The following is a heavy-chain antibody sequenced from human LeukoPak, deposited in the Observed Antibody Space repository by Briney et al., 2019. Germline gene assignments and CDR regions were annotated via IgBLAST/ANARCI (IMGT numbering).Heavy chain of an antibody. Sequence: SETLSLTCTDSGGSVSGVYWNWIRQPPRKGLEWLGYIHTGGSTSFNASLRSRLTFSIDTSKNQVSLRLSYVTATDTAVYYCARRRGGWGEGEFDYWGQGTPVTVST. CDR1: GGSVSGVY. D-gene: IGHD3-16*01. J-gene: IGHJ4*02. V-gene: IGHV4-4*09. CDR2: IHTGGST. CDR3: ARRRGGWGEGEFDY.